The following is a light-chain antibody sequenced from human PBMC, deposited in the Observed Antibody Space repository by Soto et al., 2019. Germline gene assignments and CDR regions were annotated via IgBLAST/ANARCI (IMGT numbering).Light chain of an antibody. CDR1: SSDVGGSNY. J-gene: IGLJ2*01. V-gene: IGLV2-14*01. CDR3: SSYRSDNVI. CDR2: EVT. Sequence: QSALTQPASVSGSPGQSITISCTGTSSDVGGSNYVSWYQQHPGKAPKLMIFEVTFRPSGVSNRFSGSKSGNTASLTISGLRAEDEADYYCSSYRSDNVIFGGGTKVTVL.